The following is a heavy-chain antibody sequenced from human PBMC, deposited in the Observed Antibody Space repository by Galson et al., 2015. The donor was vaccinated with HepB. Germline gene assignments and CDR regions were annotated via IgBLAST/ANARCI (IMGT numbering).Heavy chain of an antibody. D-gene: IGHD6-19*01. CDR1: GFTFDDYA. Sequence: SLRLSCAASGFTFDDYAMDWVRQAPGKGLEWVSGISWNGDTIGYADSVKGRFTISRDNANNFLYLQMNSLRAEDTALYYCTKGPSGWHYFDSWGLGTLVTVSS. J-gene: IGHJ4*02. CDR3: TKGPSGWHYFDS. CDR2: ISWNGDTI. V-gene: IGHV3-9*01.